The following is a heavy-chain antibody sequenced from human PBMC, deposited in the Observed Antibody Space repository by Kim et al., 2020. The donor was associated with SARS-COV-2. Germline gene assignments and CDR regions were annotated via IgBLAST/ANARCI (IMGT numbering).Heavy chain of an antibody. J-gene: IGHJ6*02. CDR2: ISTDGSDT. Sequence: GGSLRLSCAASGFTFIDSYMHWIRQAPGRGMEWVSFISTDGSDTFFSDSVRGRFTVSRDNTNNTLYLQMNSLRVEDTARYYCATDVFPRSDYAPLNVWG. CDR1: GFTFIDSY. V-gene: IGHV3-11*01. CDR3: ATDVFPRSDYAPLNV. D-gene: IGHD3-22*01.